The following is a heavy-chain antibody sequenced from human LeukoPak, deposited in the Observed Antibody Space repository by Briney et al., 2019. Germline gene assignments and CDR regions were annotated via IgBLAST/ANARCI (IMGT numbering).Heavy chain of an antibody. D-gene: IGHD2-21*01. CDR2: VIPTIGTT. CDR3: ARIPSIVYVPSTAYYYMDV. V-gene: IGHV1-69*08. J-gene: IGHJ6*03. Sequence: SVKVSCKASGGSFTSYTFTWVRQAPGQGLEWVGRVIPTIGTTNYAQNFQGRVTITADKPTRTVYMELSRLGSEDTAVYYCARIPSIVYVPSTAYYYMDVWGTGTAVTVSS. CDR1: GGSFTSYT.